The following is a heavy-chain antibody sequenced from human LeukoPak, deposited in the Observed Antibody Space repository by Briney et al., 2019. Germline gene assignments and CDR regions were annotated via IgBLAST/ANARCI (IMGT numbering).Heavy chain of an antibody. Sequence: GGSLRLSCAASGFTFSSYSMNWVRRAPGTGLEWVSSVSSSSSYIYYADSVKGRFTISRDNAKNSLYLQMSSLRAEDTAVYYCARVYDSSGYFEYYGMDVWGQGTTVTVSS. CDR1: GFTFSSYS. CDR2: VSSSSSYI. J-gene: IGHJ6*02. V-gene: IGHV3-21*01. CDR3: ARVYDSSGYFEYYGMDV. D-gene: IGHD3-22*01.